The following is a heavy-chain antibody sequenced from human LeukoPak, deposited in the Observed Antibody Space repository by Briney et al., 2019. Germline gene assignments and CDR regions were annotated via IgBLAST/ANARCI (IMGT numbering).Heavy chain of an antibody. CDR2: MNPNSGNT. CDR3: ARGRGWFGELLEATNDY. CDR1: GYTFTSYD. D-gene: IGHD3-10*01. Sequence: ASVKVSCKASGYTFTSYDINWVRQATGQGLEWRGWMNPNSGNTGYAQKFQGRVTMTRNTSISTAYMELSSLRSEDTAVYYCARGRGWFGELLEATNDYWGQGTLVTVSS. V-gene: IGHV1-8*01. J-gene: IGHJ4*02.